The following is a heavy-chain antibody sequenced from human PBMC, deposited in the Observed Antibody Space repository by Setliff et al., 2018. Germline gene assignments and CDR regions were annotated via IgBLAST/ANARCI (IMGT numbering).Heavy chain of an antibody. D-gene: IGHD5-12*01. CDR2: VYYSGIA. J-gene: IGHJ4*02. CDR3: ARGGTFRYFDF. V-gene: IGHV4-59*01. Sequence: SETLSLTCTVSGGSISTYYWSWIRQPPGKGLEWIGCVYYSGIANYSPSLKSRLTISVDTSKNQFSLKLRSVTAADTAVYYCARGGTFRYFDFWGQGAPVTVSS. CDR1: GGSISTYY.